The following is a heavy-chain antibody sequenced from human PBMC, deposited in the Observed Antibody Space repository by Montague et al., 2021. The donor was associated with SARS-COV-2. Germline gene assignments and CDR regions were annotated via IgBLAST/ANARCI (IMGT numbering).Heavy chain of an antibody. CDR1: GDSISSSNW. D-gene: IGHD3/OR15-3a*01. Sequence: SETLSLTCAVSGDSISSSNWWSWVRQPPGKGLEWIGGIYHGGSTXXNPSLKSRVTMSIDESRNQFSLSLSSLTAADTAVYYCARLDGLGYWGQGTLVAVSS. V-gene: IGHV4-4*02. CDR2: IYHGGST. J-gene: IGHJ4*02. CDR3: ARLDGLGY.